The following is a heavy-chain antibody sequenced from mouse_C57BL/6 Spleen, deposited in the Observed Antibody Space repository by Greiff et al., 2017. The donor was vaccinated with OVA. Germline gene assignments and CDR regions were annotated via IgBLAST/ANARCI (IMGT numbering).Heavy chain of an antibody. CDR2: IRSKSNNYAT. D-gene: IGHD1-1*01. V-gene: IGHV10-1*01. J-gene: IGHJ4*01. Sequence: EVQRVESGGGLVQPKGSLKLSCAASGFSFNTYAMNWVRQAPGKGLEWVARIRSKSNNYATYYADSVKDRFTISRDDSESMLYLQMNNLKTEDTAMYYCVRPDLYGAMDYWGQGTSVTVSS. CDR1: GFSFNTYA. CDR3: VRPDLYGAMDY.